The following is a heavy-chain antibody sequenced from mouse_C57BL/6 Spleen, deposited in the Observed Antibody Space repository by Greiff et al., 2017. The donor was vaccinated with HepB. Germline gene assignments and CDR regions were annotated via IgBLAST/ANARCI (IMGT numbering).Heavy chain of an antibody. CDR1: GYTFTSYW. D-gene: IGHD1-1*01. CDR2: IYPSDSET. V-gene: IGHV1-61*01. J-gene: IGHJ2*01. CDR3: ARSFITTVVPDY. Sequence: QVQLQQPGAELVRPGSSVKLSCKASGYTFTSYWMDWVKQRPGQGLEWIGNIYPSDSETHYNQKFKDKATLTVDKSSSTAYMQLSSLTSEDSAVYYCARSFITTVVPDYWGQGTTLTVSS.